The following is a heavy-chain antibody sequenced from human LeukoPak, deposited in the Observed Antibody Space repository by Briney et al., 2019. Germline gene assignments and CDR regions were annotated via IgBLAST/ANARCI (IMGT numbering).Heavy chain of an antibody. Sequence: GASVKVSCKGYGYTFINHDIDWVRQAAGQGLEWMGWMNSNSGNTGYAQKFQGRVTMTRNTSISTAYMELSSLRSEDTAVYYCARDALVVVDGNGMDVWGQGTTVTVSS. CDR1: GYTFINHD. D-gene: IGHD2-2*01. V-gene: IGHV1-8*02. CDR2: MNSNSGNT. CDR3: ARDALVVVDGNGMDV. J-gene: IGHJ6*02.